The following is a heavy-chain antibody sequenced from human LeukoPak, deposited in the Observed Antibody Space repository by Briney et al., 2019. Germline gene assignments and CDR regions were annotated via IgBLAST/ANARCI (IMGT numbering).Heavy chain of an antibody. J-gene: IGHJ4*02. D-gene: IGHD3-10*01. CDR2: INQSGSP. V-gene: IGHV4-34*01. CDR1: GGSFSVYY. Sequence: KPSETLSLTCGVYGGSFSVYYWSWIRQPPGKGREWIGEINQSGSPNLNPFLKSRVTISVDPSKEQFSLKLRPVTAADTAVYYCARGGFLVVRGVIIENSGYSDPFDYWGQGTLVTVSS. CDR3: ARGGFLVVRGVIIENSGYSDPFDY.